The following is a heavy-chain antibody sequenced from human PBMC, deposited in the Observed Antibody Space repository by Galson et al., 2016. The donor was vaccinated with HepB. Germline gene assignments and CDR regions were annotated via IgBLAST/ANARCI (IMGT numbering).Heavy chain of an antibody. J-gene: IGHJ4*02. CDR2: ISGITGGSVT. Sequence: SLRLSCAASGFTFGSYSMSWVRQAPGKGLEWVSVISGITGGSVTYYADSVKGRFTISSDNSKNTLYLQMNSLRAEDTAVYSCAKRPPWRIAPDVDYFDYWGQGTLVTVSS. CDR3: AKRPPWRIAPDVDYFDY. V-gene: IGHV3-23*01. D-gene: IGHD6-13*01. CDR1: GFTFGSYS.